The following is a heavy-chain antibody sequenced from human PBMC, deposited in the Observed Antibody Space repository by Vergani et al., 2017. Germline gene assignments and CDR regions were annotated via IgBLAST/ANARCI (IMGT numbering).Heavy chain of an antibody. J-gene: IGHJ4*02. V-gene: IGHV3-23*01. D-gene: IGHD6-6*01. Sequence: EVQLLESGGGLVQPGGSLRLSCAASGFTFSSYAMSWVRQAPGKGLEWVSAISGSGGSTYYADSVKGRFTISRDNSKNTLYLQMNSLRAEDTAVYYCAKDTTYRRSSGPAVYWCEEALMTVSS. CDR1: GFTFSSYA. CDR2: ISGSGGST. CDR3: AKDTTYRRSSGPAVY.